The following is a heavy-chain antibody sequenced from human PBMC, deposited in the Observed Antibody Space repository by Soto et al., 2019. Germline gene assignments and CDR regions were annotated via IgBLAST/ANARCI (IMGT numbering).Heavy chain of an antibody. CDR2: IYPGDSDT. V-gene: IGHV5-51*01. Sequence: GESLKISCKGSGYSFTSYWIGWVRQMPGKGLEWMGIIYPGDSDTRYSPSFQGQVTISADKSISTAYLQWSSLKASDTAMYYCARRAVVPAANWTYYYYGMDVWGQGTTVTVSS. J-gene: IGHJ6*02. D-gene: IGHD2-2*01. CDR1: GYSFTSYW. CDR3: ARRAVVPAANWTYYYYGMDV.